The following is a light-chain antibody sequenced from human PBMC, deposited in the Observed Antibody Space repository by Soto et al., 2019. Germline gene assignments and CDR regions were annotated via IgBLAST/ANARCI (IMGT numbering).Light chain of an antibody. CDR2: DVS. CDR3: NSYTSSSTRV. CDR1: SSDVGGYNY. V-gene: IGLV2-14*01. Sequence: QSALTQPASVSGSPGQSITISCTGTSSDVGGYNYVSWYQQHPGKAPKLMIYDVSNRPSGVSNRFSGSKSGNTASLTISGLQVEDEADYYCNSYTSSSTRVFGTGTKVTVL. J-gene: IGLJ1*01.